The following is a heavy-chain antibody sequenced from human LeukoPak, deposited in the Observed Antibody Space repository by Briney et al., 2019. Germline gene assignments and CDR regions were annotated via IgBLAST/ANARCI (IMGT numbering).Heavy chain of an antibody. V-gene: IGHV3-21*04. D-gene: IGHD1-1*01. CDR2: ISSSSSYV. J-gene: IGHJ4*02. CDR3: ARVQVSDDNWGFFDY. CDR1: GFTFSSYS. Sequence: GGSLRLSCAASGFTFSSYSMNWVRQAPGKGLEWVSSISSSSSYVYYADSVKGRFTISRDNAKNSLYLQMNSLRADDTAVYYCARVQVSDDNWGFFDYWGQGTLVTVSS.